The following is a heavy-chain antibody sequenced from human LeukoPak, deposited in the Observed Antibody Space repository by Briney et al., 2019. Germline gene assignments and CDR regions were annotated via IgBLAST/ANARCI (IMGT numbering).Heavy chain of an antibody. V-gene: IGHV3-23*01. J-gene: IGHJ5*02. CDR1: GFTFSSYA. D-gene: IGHD2-8*01. Sequence: GGSLRLSCAASGFTFSSYAMSWVRQAPGKGLEWVSAISGSGAGIYYADSVKGRFTISRDNSKSTLYLQINSLRAEDTAVYYCANKGPSCTNAVCYSSWGQGTLVTVSS. CDR3: ANKGPSCTNAVCYSS. CDR2: ISGSGAGI.